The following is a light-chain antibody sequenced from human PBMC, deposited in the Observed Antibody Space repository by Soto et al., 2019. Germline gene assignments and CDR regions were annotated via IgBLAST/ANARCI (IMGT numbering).Light chain of an antibody. Sequence: VLTEPRSVSGSPGQSVTISCTGASSDVGSYKDVSWYQHHPGKVPKLMIYDVSERPSGVPDRFSGSKSGNTASLTISGLQAEDEANYYCCAYADTFYVFGTGTKVTVL. V-gene: IGLV2-11*01. CDR1: SSDVGSYKD. J-gene: IGLJ1*01. CDR2: DVS. CDR3: CAYADTFYV.